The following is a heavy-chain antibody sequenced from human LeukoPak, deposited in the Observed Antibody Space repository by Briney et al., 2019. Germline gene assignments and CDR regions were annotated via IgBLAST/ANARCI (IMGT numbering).Heavy chain of an antibody. CDR2: ISSSSSYI. J-gene: IGHJ6*02. CDR3: ASNYVHYYYYYGMDV. CDR1: GFTFSSYS. Sequence: GGSLRLSCAASGFTFSSYSMNWVRQAPGKGLEWVSSISSSSSYIYYADSVKGRFTISRDNSKNTLYLQMNSLRAEDTAVYYCASNYVHYYYYYGMDVWGQGTTVTVSS. D-gene: IGHD4-11*01. V-gene: IGHV3-21*01.